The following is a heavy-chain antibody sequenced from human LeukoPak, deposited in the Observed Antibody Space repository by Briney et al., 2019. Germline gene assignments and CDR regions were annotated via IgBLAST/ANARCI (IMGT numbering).Heavy chain of an antibody. CDR1: GFTFSNYA. J-gene: IGHJ4*02. Sequence: GGSLRLSCGASGFTFSNYAISWVRQAPGKGLEWVSGITNGGGNTNYADSVKVRFTISRDNAKNTLYLQMDSLRAEDTAIYYCAKGATSAYFSPLNSWGQGTLVTVSS. CDR3: AKGATSAYFSPLNS. D-gene: IGHD3-22*01. V-gene: IGHV3-23*01. CDR2: ITNGGGNT.